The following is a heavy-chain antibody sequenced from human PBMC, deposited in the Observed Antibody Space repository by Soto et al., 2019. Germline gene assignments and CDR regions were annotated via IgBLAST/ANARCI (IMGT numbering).Heavy chain of an antibody. Sequence: PSETLSLTCAVSGGSISSGGYSWSWIRQPPGKGLEWIGYIYHSGSTYYHPSLKSRVTISVDRSKNQFSLKLSSVTAADTAVYYCARSSRYCSGGSCFNWFDPWGQGTLVTVSS. CDR2: IYHSGST. J-gene: IGHJ5*02. D-gene: IGHD2-15*01. CDR1: GGSISSGGYS. CDR3: ARSSRYCSGGSCFNWFDP. V-gene: IGHV4-30-2*01.